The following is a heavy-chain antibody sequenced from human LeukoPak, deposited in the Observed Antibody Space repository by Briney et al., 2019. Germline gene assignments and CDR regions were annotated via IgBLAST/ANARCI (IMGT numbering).Heavy chain of an antibody. Sequence: GGSLRLSCVASGFTFSDRYMTWIRQAPGKGLEWVAVIWYDASNKYYVDSVKGRFTISRDNSKNTLYLQMNSLRDDDTAVYYCVRGVGVSRFNYLDPWGQGTLVIVSS. J-gene: IGHJ5*02. CDR2: IWYDASNK. CDR3: VRGVGVSRFNYLDP. D-gene: IGHD1-7*01. CDR1: GFTFSDRY. V-gene: IGHV3-33*08.